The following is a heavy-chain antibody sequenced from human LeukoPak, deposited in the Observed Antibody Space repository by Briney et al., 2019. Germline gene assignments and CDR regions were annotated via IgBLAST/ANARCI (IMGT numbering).Heavy chain of an antibody. CDR3: ARGLTAVAGTYYYGMDV. V-gene: IGHV1-69*04. CDR1: GGTFSSYA. D-gene: IGHD6-19*01. Sequence: SVKVSCKASGGTFSSYAISWVRQAPGQGLEWMGRIIPILGIANYAQKFQGRVTITADKSTSTAYMELSSLRSEDTAVYYYARGLTAVAGTYYYGMDVWGQGTTVTVSS. J-gene: IGHJ6*02. CDR2: IIPILGIA.